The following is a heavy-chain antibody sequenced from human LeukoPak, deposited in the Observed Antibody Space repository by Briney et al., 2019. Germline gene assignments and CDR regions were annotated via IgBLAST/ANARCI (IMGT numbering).Heavy chain of an antibody. CDR3: TTYGSGRKFDY. CDR1: GFSFSDAW. CDR2: IESKTDGGTT. Sequence: PGGSHRLSCAASGFSFSDAWMSWVRQIPGRGLEWVGRIESKTDGGTTDYAAPVKGRFTISRDDSTNTLYLQMNSLKSEDTAVYYCTTYGSGRKFDYWGQGILVTVSS. V-gene: IGHV3-15*04. D-gene: IGHD3-10*01. J-gene: IGHJ4*02.